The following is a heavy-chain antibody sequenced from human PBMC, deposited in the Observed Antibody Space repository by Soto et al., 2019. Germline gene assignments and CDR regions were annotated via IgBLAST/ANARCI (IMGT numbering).Heavy chain of an antibody. CDR3: ARFPHGSGSYQAWFDP. V-gene: IGHV1-69*10. CDR1: GYTFTGYY. J-gene: IGHJ5*02. Sequence: GASVKVSCKASGYTFTGYYMHWVRQAPGQGLEWMGWIIPNSGVANYAQKFQGRVTITADKSTSTAYMELSSLRSEDTAVYYCARFPHGSGSYQAWFDPWGRGTLVTVSS. CDR2: IIPNSGVA. D-gene: IGHD3-10*01.